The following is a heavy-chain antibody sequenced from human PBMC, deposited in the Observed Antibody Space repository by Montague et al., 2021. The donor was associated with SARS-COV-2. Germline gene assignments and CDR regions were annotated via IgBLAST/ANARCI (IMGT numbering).Heavy chain of an antibody. CDR2: IYYSGST. V-gene: IGHV4-59*01. D-gene: IGHD6-19*01. J-gene: IGHJ3*02. Sequence: SETLSLTCTVSGASISSYYWSWVRQPPGKGLEWIGYIYYSGSTNYNPSLKSRVIISVDTSKNQFSLKLSSVTAADTAVYYCARGSGWMGNAFDIWGQGAMVTVSS. CDR3: ARGSGWMGNAFDI. CDR1: GASISSYY.